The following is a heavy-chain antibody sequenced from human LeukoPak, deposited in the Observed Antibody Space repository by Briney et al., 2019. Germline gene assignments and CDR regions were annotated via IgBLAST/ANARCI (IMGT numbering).Heavy chain of an antibody. Sequence: SGPTLVNPTQTLTLTCTFSGFSLSTSGVGVGWIRQPPGKALEWLALIYWDDDKRYSPSLKSRLTITKDTSKNQVVLIMTNMDPVDTATYYCVRFVWGTYRPYWAFDCWGQGTLVTVSS. V-gene: IGHV2-5*02. CDR3: VRFVWGTYRPYWAFDC. CDR2: IYWDDDK. J-gene: IGHJ4*02. CDR1: GFSLSTSGVG. D-gene: IGHD3-16*02.